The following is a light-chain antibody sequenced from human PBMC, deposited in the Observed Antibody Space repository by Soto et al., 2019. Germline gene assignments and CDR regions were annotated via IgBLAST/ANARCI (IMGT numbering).Light chain of an antibody. V-gene: IGLV2-14*01. CDR3: CSYTTSNTRQIV. CDR2: YVT. J-gene: IGLJ1*01. Sequence: QSVLTQPASVSGSPGQSITFSCPGTSSDVGGYNYVSWYQQQPGKAPKFMIYYVTNRPSGVSNRFSGSKSGNTASLTISGLQAEDEADYYCCSYTTSNTRQIVFGTGTKVTVL. CDR1: SSDVGGYNY.